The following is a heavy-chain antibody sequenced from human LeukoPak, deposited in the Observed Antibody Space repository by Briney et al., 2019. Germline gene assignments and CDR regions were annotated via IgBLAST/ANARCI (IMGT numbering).Heavy chain of an antibody. CDR1: DYSITSNNY. D-gene: IGHD6-6*01. CDR3: ARSSSPTFLDAFDI. CDR2: IHHSGST. J-gene: IGHJ3*02. V-gene: IGHV4-38-2*02. Sequence: SETLSLTCTVSDYSITSNNYWGWIRQPPGKGLEWIANIHHSGSTDYNPSLKSRVTISVDTSKNQFSLKLSSVTAADTAVYYCARSSSPTFLDAFDIWGQGTMVTVSS.